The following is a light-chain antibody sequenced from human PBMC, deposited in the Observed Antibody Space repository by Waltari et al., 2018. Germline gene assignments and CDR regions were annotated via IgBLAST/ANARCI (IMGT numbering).Light chain of an antibody. V-gene: IGKV1-39*01. CDR3: QQSHNTPPYT. Sequence: DIQMTQSPSSLSASLGDRVTITCRASQSVLTYLNWYQQKPGKAPELLIYGASSLQSGVPSTFSGSGSGTDFTLTISSLQPEDSAIYYCQQSHNTPPYTFGQGTKLEFQ. CDR2: GAS. J-gene: IGKJ2*01. CDR1: QSVLTY.